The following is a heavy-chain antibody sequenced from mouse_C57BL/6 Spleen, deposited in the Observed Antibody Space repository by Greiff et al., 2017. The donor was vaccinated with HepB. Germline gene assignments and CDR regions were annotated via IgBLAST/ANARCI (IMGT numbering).Heavy chain of an antibody. D-gene: IGHD1-3*01. CDR2: ISSGSSTI. CDR3: AREKWDCFDY. J-gene: IGHJ2*01. V-gene: IGHV5-17*01. CDR1: GFTFSDYG. Sequence: DVHLVESGGGLVKPGGSLKLSCAASGFTFSDYGMHWVRQAPEKGLEWVAYISSGSSTIYYADTVKGRFTISRDNAKNTLFLQMTSLRSEDTAMYYCAREKWDCFDYWGQGTTLTVSS.